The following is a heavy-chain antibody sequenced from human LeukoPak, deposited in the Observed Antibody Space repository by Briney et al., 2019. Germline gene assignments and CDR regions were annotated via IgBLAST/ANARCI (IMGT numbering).Heavy chain of an antibody. CDR1: GYSFTSYW. D-gene: IGHD2-2*01. Sequence: GESLKISCNGSGYSFTSYWIGWVRQMPGKGLEWMGIIYPGDSDTRYSPSFQGQVTISADKSISTAYLQWSSLKASDTAMYYCARLVLRVVPAAKNNNWFDPWGQGTLVTVSS. CDR2: IYPGDSDT. CDR3: ARLVLRVVPAAKNNNWFDP. J-gene: IGHJ5*02. V-gene: IGHV5-51*01.